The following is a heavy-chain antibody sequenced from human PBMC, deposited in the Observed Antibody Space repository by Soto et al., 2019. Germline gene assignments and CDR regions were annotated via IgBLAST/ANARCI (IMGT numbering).Heavy chain of an antibody. D-gene: IGHD3-10*01. J-gene: IGHJ6*03. CDR1: GYSFTSYW. V-gene: IGHV5-51*01. Sequence: PGESLKISCKGSGYSFTSYWIGWVRQMPGKGLEWMGIIYPGDSDTRYSPSFQGQVTISADKSISTAYLQWSSLKASDTAMYYCARQSMVRGVYYYYYYMDVWGKGTTVTVSS. CDR3: ARQSMVRGVYYYYYYMDV. CDR2: IYPGDSDT.